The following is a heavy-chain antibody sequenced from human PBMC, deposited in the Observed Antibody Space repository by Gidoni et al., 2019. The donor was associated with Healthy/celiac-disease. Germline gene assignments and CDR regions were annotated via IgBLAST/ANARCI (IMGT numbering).Heavy chain of an antibody. J-gene: IGHJ1*01. CDR3: TGTGYYDSSGYQYFQH. CDR2: IYYSGST. V-gene: IGHV4-31*03. CDR1: GGSISSGGYY. Sequence: QVQLQESGPGLVTPSQTLSLTCTVSGGSISSGGYYWSWIRQHPGKGLEWIGYIYYSGSTYYNPSLKSRVTISVDTSKNQFSLKLSSVTAADTAVYYCTGTGYYDSSGYQYFQHWGQGTLVTVSS. D-gene: IGHD3-22*01.